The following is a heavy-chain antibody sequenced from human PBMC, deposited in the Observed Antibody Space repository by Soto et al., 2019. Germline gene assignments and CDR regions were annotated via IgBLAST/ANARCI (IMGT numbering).Heavy chain of an antibody. D-gene: IGHD3-10*01. Sequence: SETLSLTCTVSGGSISSSSYYWGWIRQPPGKGLEWIGSIYYSGSTYYNPSLKSRVTISVDTSKNQFSLKLSSVTAADTAVYYCASRGHMVRGVIFDYWGQGTLVTVSS. CDR1: GGSISSSSYY. V-gene: IGHV4-39*01. CDR2: IYYSGST. CDR3: ASRGHMVRGVIFDY. J-gene: IGHJ4*02.